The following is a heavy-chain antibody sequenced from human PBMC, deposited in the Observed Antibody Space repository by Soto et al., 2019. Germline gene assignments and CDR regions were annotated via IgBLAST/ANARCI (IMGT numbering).Heavy chain of an antibody. D-gene: IGHD6-19*01. V-gene: IGHV3-33*01. CDR2: IWYDGSNK. CDR3: ARAGYSSGWSHFGY. CDR1: GFTFSSYG. J-gene: IGHJ4*02. Sequence: GGSLRLSCAASGFTFSSYGMHWVRQAPGKGLEWVAVIWYDGSNKYYADSVKGRFTISRDNSKNTLYLQMNSLRAEDTAVYYWARAGYSSGWSHFGYWGQGTLVTVSS.